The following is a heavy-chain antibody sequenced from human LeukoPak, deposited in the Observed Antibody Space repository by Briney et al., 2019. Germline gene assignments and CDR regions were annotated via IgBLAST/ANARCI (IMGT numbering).Heavy chain of an antibody. D-gene: IGHD3-10*01. CDR2: ISAYNGNT. CDR1: GYTFTSYG. Sequence: GASVKVSCRASGYTFTSYGISWVRQAPGQGLEWMGWISAYNGNTNYAQKLQGRVTMTTDTSTSTAYMELRSLRSDDTAVYYCARGIVLLWFGELFVDRYFDYWGQGTLVTVSS. V-gene: IGHV1-18*01. CDR3: ARGIVLLWFGELFVDRYFDY. J-gene: IGHJ4*02.